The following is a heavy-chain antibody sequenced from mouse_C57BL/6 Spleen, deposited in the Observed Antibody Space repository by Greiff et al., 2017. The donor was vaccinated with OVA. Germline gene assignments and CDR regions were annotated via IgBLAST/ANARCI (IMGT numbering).Heavy chain of an antibody. CDR2: INPGSGGT. CDR3: ARRGLEIRFDY. J-gene: IGHJ2*01. Sequence: QVQLKESGAELVRPGTSVKVSCKASGYAFTNYLIEWVKQRPGQGLEWIGVINPGSGGTNYNEKFKGKATLTADKSSSTAYMQLSSLTSEDSAVYFCARRGLEIRFDYWGQGTTLTVSS. D-gene: IGHD1-1*01. V-gene: IGHV1-54*01. CDR1: GYAFTNYL.